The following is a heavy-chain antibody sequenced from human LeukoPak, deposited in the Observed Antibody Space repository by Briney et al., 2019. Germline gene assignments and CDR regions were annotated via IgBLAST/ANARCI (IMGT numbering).Heavy chain of an antibody. V-gene: IGHV3-30*02. CDR2: IQYDGSNA. CDR1: RLTFSSYG. Sequence: GGSLRLSCAASRLTFSSYGMHWVRQAPGKGLEWVAYIQYDGSNAQYADSVKGRFSISRDSSKNILYLQMNSLRAEDTAVYYCARDLTMVRGARYRPYNWFDPWGQGTLVTVSS. J-gene: IGHJ5*02. D-gene: IGHD3-10*01. CDR3: ARDLTMVRGARYRPYNWFDP.